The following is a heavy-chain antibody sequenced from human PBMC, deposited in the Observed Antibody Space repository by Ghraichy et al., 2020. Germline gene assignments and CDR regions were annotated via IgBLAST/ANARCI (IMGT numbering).Heavy chain of an antibody. V-gene: IGHV3-66*01. CDR1: GVTVSSNY. CDR3: ATGEVGTHYFDY. Sequence: ETLSLTCAVSGVTVSSNYMGWVRQAPGRGLECISLLYTGGSTFYADSVMGRFTISRDDSKNTLYLRASGLTAEDTAVYYCATGEVGTHYFDYWGQGTLVTVSS. J-gene: IGHJ4*02. D-gene: IGHD4-23*01. CDR2: LYTGGST.